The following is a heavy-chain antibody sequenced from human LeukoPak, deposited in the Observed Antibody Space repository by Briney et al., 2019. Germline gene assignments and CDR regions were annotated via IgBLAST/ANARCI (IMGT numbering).Heavy chain of an antibody. CDR1: GVSITTYY. CDR3: ARVSSSWYQDWYFDL. Sequence: SETLSLTCTVSGVSITTYYWSWIRQPPGKGLEWIGYIYYTGSTNYNPSLKSRVTISADTSKNEFSLRLTSVTAADTAVYYCARVSSSWYQDWYFDLWGRGTLVTVSS. V-gene: IGHV4-59*01. CDR2: IYYTGST. D-gene: IGHD6-13*01. J-gene: IGHJ2*01.